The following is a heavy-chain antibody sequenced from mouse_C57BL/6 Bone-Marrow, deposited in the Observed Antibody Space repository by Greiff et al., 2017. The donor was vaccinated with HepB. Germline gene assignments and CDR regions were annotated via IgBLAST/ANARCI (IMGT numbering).Heavy chain of an antibody. V-gene: IGHV1-63*01. CDR3: ARGRLLRDWYFDV. CDR1: GYTFTNYW. D-gene: IGHD2-3*01. J-gene: IGHJ1*03. CDR2: IYPGGGYT. Sequence: VQLQQSGAELVRPGTSVKMSCKASGYTFTNYWIGWAKQRPGHGLEWIGDIYPGGGYTNYNEKFKGKATLTADKSSSTAYMQFSSLTSEDSAIYYCARGRLLRDWYFDVWGTGTTVTVSS.